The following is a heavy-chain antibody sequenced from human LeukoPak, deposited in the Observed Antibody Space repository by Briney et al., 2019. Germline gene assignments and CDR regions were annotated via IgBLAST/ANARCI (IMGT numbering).Heavy chain of an antibody. D-gene: IGHD3-3*01. CDR1: GYTFTGYY. V-gene: IGHV1-2*06. J-gene: IGHJ4*02. Sequence: ASVKVSCKASGYTFTGYYMHWVRQAPGQGLEWMGRINPNSGGTNYAQKFQGRVTMTRDTSTSTAYMELSRLRSDDTAVYYCAREETSIFGVVIIPLLFDYWGQGTLVTVSS. CDR3: AREETSIFGVVIIPLLFDY. CDR2: INPNSGGT.